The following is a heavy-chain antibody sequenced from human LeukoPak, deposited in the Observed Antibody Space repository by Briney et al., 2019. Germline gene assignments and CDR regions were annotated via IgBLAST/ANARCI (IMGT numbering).Heavy chain of an antibody. CDR1: GGSFSGYY. D-gene: IGHD3-16*01. CDR2: VNHTGST. V-gene: IGHV4-34*01. J-gene: IGHJ5*02. CDR3: ARGVWSYEYVPFDP. Sequence: PSETLSLTCGVYGGSFSGYYWSWIRQPPGKGLEWIGEVNHTGSTDYNQSLKSRVTISLDTSENNFSLKLSSVSAADTAVYYCARGVWSYEYVPFDPWGQGTLVTVSS.